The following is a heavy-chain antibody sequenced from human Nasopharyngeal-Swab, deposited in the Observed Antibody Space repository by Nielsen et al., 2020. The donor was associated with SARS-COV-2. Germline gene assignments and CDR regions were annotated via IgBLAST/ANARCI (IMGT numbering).Heavy chain of an antibody. CDR3: ARRFHSSSWYTDYDY. V-gene: IGHV5-10-1*01. D-gene: IGHD6-13*01. CDR2: IDASDCYT. Sequence: VRQMPGKGLEWMGGIDASDCYTNYSPSFQGHVTISADKSISTAYLQWSSLKASDTAMYYCARRFHSSSWYTDYDYWGQGTLVTVSS. J-gene: IGHJ4*02.